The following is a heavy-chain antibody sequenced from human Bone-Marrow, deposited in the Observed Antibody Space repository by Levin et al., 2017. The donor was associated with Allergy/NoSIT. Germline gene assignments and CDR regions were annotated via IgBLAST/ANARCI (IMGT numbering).Heavy chain of an antibody. CDR2: IYGDDDK. J-gene: IGHJ5*02. V-gene: IGHV2-5*02. D-gene: IGHD2-2*01. CDR1: GFSLTTSEVG. CDR3: ANRPRGYCTSTSCYGGWFEP. Sequence: SGPTLVKPTQTLTLTCTFSGFSLTTSEVGVGWLRQPPGKALEWLALIYGDDDKRYSPSLKSRLTITKDTSKNQVVLTMTNLDPVDTATYYCANRPRGYCTSTSCYGGWFEPWGQGALVTVSS.